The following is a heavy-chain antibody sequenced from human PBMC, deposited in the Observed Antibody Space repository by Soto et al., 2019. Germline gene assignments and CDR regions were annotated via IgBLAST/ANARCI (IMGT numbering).Heavy chain of an antibody. V-gene: IGHV1-69*06. CDR2: IIPIFGTA. Sequence: SVKVSCKASGVTFSSYAISWVRQAPGQGLEWMGGIIPIFGTANYAQKLQGRVTITADKSTSTAYMELSSPRSEDTAVYYCASGKVGDGYPAWDYLGQGTLVAVSP. J-gene: IGHJ4*02. CDR1: GVTFSSYA. D-gene: IGHD1-26*01. CDR3: ASGKVGDGYPAWDY.